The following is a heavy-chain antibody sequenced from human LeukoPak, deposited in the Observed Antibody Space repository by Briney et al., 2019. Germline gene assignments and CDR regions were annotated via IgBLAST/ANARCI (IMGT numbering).Heavy chain of an antibody. D-gene: IGHD5-18*01. CDR3: AREGYSYGVDY. V-gene: IGHV3-21*01. Sequence: KPGGSLRLSCAASGFTFSSYSMNWVRQAPGKGLEWVSSISSSSSYIYYADSVKGRITICRDKDKNSLYLQMNSLRAEDTAVYYCAREGYSYGVDYWGQGTLVTVSS. CDR2: ISSSSSYI. J-gene: IGHJ4*02. CDR1: GFTFSSYS.